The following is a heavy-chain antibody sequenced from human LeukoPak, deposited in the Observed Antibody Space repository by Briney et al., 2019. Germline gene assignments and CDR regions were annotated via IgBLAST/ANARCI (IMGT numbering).Heavy chain of an antibody. CDR1: GFTFSSYA. D-gene: IGHD2-2*02. V-gene: IGHV3-23*01. CDR2: ISGTGGST. Sequence: GGSLKLSCAASGFTFSSYAMNWVRQAPGKGLERVSDISGTGGSTYYADSVKGRFTISRDNSKNTLYLQMSSLRAEDTAVYYCAKEGEELVYDYWGQGTLVTASS. J-gene: IGHJ4*02. CDR3: AKEGEELVYDY.